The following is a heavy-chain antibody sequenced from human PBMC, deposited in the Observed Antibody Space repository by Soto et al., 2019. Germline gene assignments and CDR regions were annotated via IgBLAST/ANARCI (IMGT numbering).Heavy chain of an antibody. V-gene: IGHV3-23*01. Sequence: EVQLLESGGGLVQPGRSLRLSCAASGFTFSNYAMSWVRQAPGQGLDWVSAISGSGGTTYYADSVKGRFTISRDNSKNTLFLQMNSLRAEDAAVYYCAKFFVETGSINGWAWSLNYWGQGTLVTVSS. CDR2: ISGSGGTT. D-gene: IGHD6-19*01. CDR1: GFTFSNYA. CDR3: AKFFVETGSINGWAWSLNY. J-gene: IGHJ4*02.